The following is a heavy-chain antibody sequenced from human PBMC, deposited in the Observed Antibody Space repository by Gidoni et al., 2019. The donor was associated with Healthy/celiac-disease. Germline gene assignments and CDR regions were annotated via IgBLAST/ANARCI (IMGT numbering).Heavy chain of an antibody. CDR3: AAGTTVVTPGAFDI. J-gene: IGHJ3*02. D-gene: IGHD4-17*01. CDR1: GFTFDDYA. CDR2: ISWNSGSI. Sequence: EVQLVESGGGLVQPGRSLRLSCAAPGFTFDDYAMHWVRQAPGKGLEWVSGISWNSGSIGYADSVKGRFTISRDNAKNSLYLQMNSLRAEDTALYYCAAGTTVVTPGAFDIWGQGTMVTVSS. V-gene: IGHV3-9*01.